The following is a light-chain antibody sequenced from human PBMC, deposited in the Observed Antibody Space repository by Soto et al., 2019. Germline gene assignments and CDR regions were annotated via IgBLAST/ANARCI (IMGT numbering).Light chain of an antibody. Sequence: QSALTQPASVSGSPGPSLTISCTGTSSDVGGYNYVSWYQHHPGKAPKLMIYEVSNRPSWVSHRFSGSKSGNTASLTISGLQAEYEADYYCSSYTGSSTPVFGGGTKLTVL. CDR2: EVS. CDR3: SSYTGSSTPV. J-gene: IGLJ3*02. V-gene: IGLV2-14*01. CDR1: SSDVGGYNY.